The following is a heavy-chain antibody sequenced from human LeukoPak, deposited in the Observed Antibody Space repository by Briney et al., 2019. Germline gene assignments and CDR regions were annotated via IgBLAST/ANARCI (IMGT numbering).Heavy chain of an antibody. D-gene: IGHD2-21*01. Sequence: GRSLRLSCAASGFTSSSYGMHWVRQAPGKGLEWVAVIWYDGSNKYYADSVKGRSTIYRDNSKNTLYLQMNSLRAEDTAVNYCARDYSSLFDYWGQGTLVTVSS. CDR1: GFTSSSYG. J-gene: IGHJ4*02. CDR3: ARDYSSLFDY. CDR2: IWYDGSNK. V-gene: IGHV3-33*01.